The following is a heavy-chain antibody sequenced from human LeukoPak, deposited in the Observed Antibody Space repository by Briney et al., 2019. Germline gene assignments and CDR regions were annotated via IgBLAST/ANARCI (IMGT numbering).Heavy chain of an antibody. CDR3: ARDGPMVGPRYFDL. CDR2: IYYSGST. J-gene: IGHJ2*01. Sequence: SETLSLTCSVSDGFISRSGYYWGWIRQPPGKGLEWIGSIYYSGSTHYRPSLKSRVTISVDTSKNQFSLKLSSVTAADTAVYFCARDGPMVGPRYFDLWGRGTRVTVSS. CDR1: DGFISRSGYY. D-gene: IGHD4/OR15-4a*01. V-gene: IGHV4-39*07.